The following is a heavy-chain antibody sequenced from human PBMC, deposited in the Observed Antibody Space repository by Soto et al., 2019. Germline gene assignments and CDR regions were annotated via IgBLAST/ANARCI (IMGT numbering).Heavy chain of an antibody. CDR3: ARDLTKGLDV. Sequence: QVHLVQSGAEVKKPGASVKVSCKASGYTFTSCGISWGRQAPGQGLEWMGLINTYNGYTNYPQNFQGRVTMTTDTSTGTVYMELRSLTSDDTAVYYCARDLTKGLDVWGQGTTVTVSS. J-gene: IGHJ6*02. V-gene: IGHV1-18*01. CDR2: INTYNGYT. D-gene: IGHD4-4*01. CDR1: GYTFTSCG.